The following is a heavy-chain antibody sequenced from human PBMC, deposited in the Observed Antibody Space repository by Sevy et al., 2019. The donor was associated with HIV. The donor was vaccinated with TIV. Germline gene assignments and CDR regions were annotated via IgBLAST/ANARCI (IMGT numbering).Heavy chain of an antibody. CDR2: IYTRGST. D-gene: IGHD4-17*01. V-gene: IGHV4-4*07. J-gene: IGHJ4*02. Sequence: SETLSLTCTVSGGSISSHYWSWIRQPAGKGLEWIGRIYTRGSTNYNPSLKSRVTMSVDTSTKQFSLKLGAVTAAATAVYYCARVHGDFTYFDYWGQGTLVTVSS. CDR3: ARVHGDFTYFDY. CDR1: GGSISSHY.